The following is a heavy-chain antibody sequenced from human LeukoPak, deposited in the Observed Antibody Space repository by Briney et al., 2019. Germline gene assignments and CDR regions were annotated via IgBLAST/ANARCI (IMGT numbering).Heavy chain of an antibody. D-gene: IGHD6-19*01. J-gene: IGHJ4*02. CDR2: IYNTGTT. V-gene: IGHV4-59*01. CDR3: ANARQWLAFDY. CDR1: GGSISSYY. Sequence: PSETLSLTCTVSGGSISSYYWSWIRQPPGKGLEWIGNIYNTGTTNYNPSLESRVAISIDTSKNQFSLHLSSVTAADTAVYYCANARQWLAFDYWGQGNLVTVSS.